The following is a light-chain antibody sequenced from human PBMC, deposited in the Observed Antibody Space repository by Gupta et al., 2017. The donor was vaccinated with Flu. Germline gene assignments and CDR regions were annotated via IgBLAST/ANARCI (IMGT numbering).Light chain of an antibody. CDR3: QRYNRGYS. CDR1: QSVSSSY. V-gene: IGKV3-20*01. CDR2: GAY. Sequence: EIVLTQSPGTLSLSPGDRATLSCRASQSVSSSYLAWYQQKPGQAPRLLIYGAYNRATGVPDSFSGSGSGTDFTLTISRLEPEDFAVYYCQRYNRGYSFGQGTKLEI. J-gene: IGKJ2*03.